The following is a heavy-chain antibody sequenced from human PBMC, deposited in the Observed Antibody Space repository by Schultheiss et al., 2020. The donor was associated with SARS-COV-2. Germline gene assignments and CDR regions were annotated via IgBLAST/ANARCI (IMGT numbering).Heavy chain of an antibody. Sequence: GGSLRLSCAASGFTFSSYSMNWVRQAPGKGLEWVSYISSSSSTIYYADSVKGRFTISRDNSKNTLYLQMNSLRAEDTAVYYCARAAVYYYGMDVWGQGTTGTGSS. CDR3: ARAAVYYYGMDV. V-gene: IGHV3-48*01. CDR1: GFTFSSYS. CDR2: ISSSSSTI. D-gene: IGHD6-13*01. J-gene: IGHJ6*02.